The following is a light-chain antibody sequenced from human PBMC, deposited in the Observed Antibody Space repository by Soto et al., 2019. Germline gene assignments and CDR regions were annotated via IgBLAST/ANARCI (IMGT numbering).Light chain of an antibody. V-gene: IGLV1-47*02. CDR2: SNN. CDR3: AAWDDSLSGGV. Sequence: QSVLTQPPSASGTPGQRVTISCSGSSSNIGSNYVYWYQQLPGTAPKLLIYSNNQRPSGVPDRFSGSKSGTSASLAISGLRSEDEADYYCAAWDDSLSGGVFGTGTQLTVL. CDR1: SSNIGSNY. J-gene: IGLJ1*01.